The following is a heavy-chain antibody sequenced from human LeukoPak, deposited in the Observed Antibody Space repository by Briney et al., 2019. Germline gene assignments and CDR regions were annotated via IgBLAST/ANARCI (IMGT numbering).Heavy chain of an antibody. CDR2: IYSGGST. D-gene: IGHD3-10*01. CDR3: ARFDPWGDYGMDV. Sequence: AGGSLRLSCAASGFTVSSNYMSWVRQAPGKGLEWVSVIYSGGSTYYADSVKGRFTISRDNSKNTLYLQMNSLRAEDTAVYYCARFDPWGDYGMDVWGQGTTVTVSS. CDR1: GFTVSSNY. J-gene: IGHJ6*02. V-gene: IGHV3-53*01.